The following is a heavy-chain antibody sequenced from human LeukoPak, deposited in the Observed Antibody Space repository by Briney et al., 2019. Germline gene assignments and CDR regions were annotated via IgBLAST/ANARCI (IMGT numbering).Heavy chain of an antibody. J-gene: IGHJ5*02. CDR1: GFTLSSYA. CDR2: ISGSGGST. CDR3: ALMTYYYVPWFDP. V-gene: IGHV3-23*01. D-gene: IGHD3-10*02. Sequence: GGSLRLSCAASGFTLSSYAMSWVRQAPGKGLEWVSAISGSGGSTYYADSVKGRFTLSRDNSKNTLYLQMNSLRAEDTAVYYCALMTYYYVPWFDPWGQGTLVTVSS.